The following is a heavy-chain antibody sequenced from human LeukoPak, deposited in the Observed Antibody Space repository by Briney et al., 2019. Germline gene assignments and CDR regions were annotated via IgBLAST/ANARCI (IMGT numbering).Heavy chain of an antibody. CDR2: ISISSSTI. V-gene: IGHV3-48*01. D-gene: IGHD2-21*02. J-gene: IGHJ4*02. Sequence: GGSLRLPCAASGFTFSSYSMNWVRQAPGKGLEWVSYISISSSTIYYADSVKGRFTISRDNAKNSLYLQMNSLRAEDTAVYYCARVEYCGGDCYSPFDYWGQGTLVTVSS. CDR1: GFTFSSYS. CDR3: ARVEYCGGDCYSPFDY.